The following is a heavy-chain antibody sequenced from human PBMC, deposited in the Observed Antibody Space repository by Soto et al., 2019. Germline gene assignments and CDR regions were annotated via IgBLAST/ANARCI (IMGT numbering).Heavy chain of an antibody. Sequence: SETLSLTCTVSGGSISNYYWSWIRQPPGKGLEWIGEIYHSGSTNYNPSLKSRVTISVDKSKNQFSLKLSSVTAADTAVYYCARDHTADYYDSSGYHDYWGQGTLVPVSS. CDR2: IYHSGST. CDR1: GGSISNYY. V-gene: IGHV4-59*12. CDR3: ARDHTADYYDSSGYHDY. J-gene: IGHJ4*02. D-gene: IGHD3-22*01.